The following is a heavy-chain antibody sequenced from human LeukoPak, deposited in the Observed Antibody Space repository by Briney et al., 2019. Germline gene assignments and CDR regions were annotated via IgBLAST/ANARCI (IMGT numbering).Heavy chain of an antibody. D-gene: IGHD3-10*01. J-gene: IGHJ4*02. V-gene: IGHV3-23*01. CDR1: GFTFDNFA. Sequence: GGSLRLSCAPSGFTFDNFAMTWVRQAPGKGLEWVSEITGSGGSTYYADSVKGRFTISRDNSKNTLYLQMNSLRAEDTAIYYCARELFDFDYWGQGALVTVSS. CDR2: ITGSGGST. CDR3: ARELFDFDY.